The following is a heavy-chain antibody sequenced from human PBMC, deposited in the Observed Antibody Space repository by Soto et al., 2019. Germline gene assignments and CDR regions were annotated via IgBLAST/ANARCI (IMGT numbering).Heavy chain of an antibody. V-gene: IGHV3-33*01. CDR2: IWYDGSNK. Sequence: GGSLRLSCAASGFTFSSYGMHWVRQAPGKGLEWVAVIWYDGSNKYYADSVRGRFTISRDNSKNTLYLQMNSLRAEDTAVYYCARMGYYYDSSGTQQTLGGAFDIWGQGTMVTVSS. D-gene: IGHD3-22*01. CDR3: ARMGYYYDSSGTQQTLGGAFDI. CDR1: GFTFSSYG. J-gene: IGHJ3*02.